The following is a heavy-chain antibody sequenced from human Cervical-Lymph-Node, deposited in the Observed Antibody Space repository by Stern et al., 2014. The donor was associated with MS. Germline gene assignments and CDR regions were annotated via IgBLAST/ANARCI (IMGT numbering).Heavy chain of an antibody. Sequence: QLQLQESGPGLVKPPETLSLTCTVSGGSISSNNYYWGWIRQPPGKGLEWIGSIYYSGSTFYNQSLKSRVTMSIDTSKTQFSLTLSSVTAADTAVYYCARHDPRYSGMYYFDCWGQGILVTVSS. V-gene: IGHV4-39*01. J-gene: IGHJ4*02. CDR1: GGSISSNNYY. D-gene: IGHD1-26*01. CDR2: IYYSGST. CDR3: ARHDPRYSGMYYFDC.